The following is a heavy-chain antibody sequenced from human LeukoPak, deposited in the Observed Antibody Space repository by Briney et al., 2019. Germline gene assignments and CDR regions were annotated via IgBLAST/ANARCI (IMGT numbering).Heavy chain of an antibody. CDR2: ITSSSTYT. Sequence: GGSRRLSCAASGFTFSSYSMMWVRQAPGKGREWVSSITSSSTYTFYADSVKGRFTISRDNARNSLYLQRNSLRAEDTAVYYCARDPYSGTYGDTYYYYMDVWGKGTTVTISS. CDR3: ARDPYSGTYGDTYYYYMDV. CDR1: GFTFSSYS. V-gene: IGHV3-21*01. J-gene: IGHJ6*03. D-gene: IGHD1-26*01.